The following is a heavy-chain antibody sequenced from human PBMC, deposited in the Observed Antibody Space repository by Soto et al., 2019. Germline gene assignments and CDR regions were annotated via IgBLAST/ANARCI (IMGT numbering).Heavy chain of an antibody. Sequence: LWCGVSGVSFSRCGMHWVRQTPGKGLECLAVIWFDGSRKNHADSVKRRFTISRDKSKNTLYLQMNSRRAEDTAVYYCARSNYEFWSGYYYPDYWGQGTLVTVSS. D-gene: IGHD3-3*01. V-gene: IGHV3-33*01. J-gene: IGHJ4*02. CDR3: ARSNYEFWSGYYYPDY. CDR1: GVSFSRCG. CDR2: IWFDGSRK.